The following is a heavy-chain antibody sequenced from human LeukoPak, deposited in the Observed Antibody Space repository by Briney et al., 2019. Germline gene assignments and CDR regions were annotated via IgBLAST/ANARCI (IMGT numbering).Heavy chain of an antibody. Sequence: SETLSLTCTVSGGSVSSGSYYWSWIRQPPRKGLEWIGYIYYSGSTNYNPSLKSRVTISVDTSKNQFSLKLSSVTAADTAVYYCARDRHRITIFGVGLLHDAFDIWGQGTMVTVSS. V-gene: IGHV4-61*01. CDR2: IYYSGST. CDR1: GGSVSSGSYY. CDR3: ARDRHRITIFGVGLLHDAFDI. D-gene: IGHD3-3*01. J-gene: IGHJ3*02.